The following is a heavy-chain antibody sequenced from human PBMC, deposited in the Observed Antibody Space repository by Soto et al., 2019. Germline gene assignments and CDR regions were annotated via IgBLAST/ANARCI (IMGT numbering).Heavy chain of an antibody. CDR2: VYHSGKT. J-gene: IGHJ2*01. V-gene: IGHV4-59*08. CDR1: GDYITSHY. D-gene: IGHD6-13*01. Sequence: QVQLQESGPGLVKPSETLSLTCTVSGDYITSHYWSWIRQPPGKGLEWIGYVYHSGKTDSNPSLKSRVTISMDTSKNQISLSLTPVTAADTAVYYCARPKGIAPAVWYFDLWGRGTRVTVSS. CDR3: ARPKGIAPAVWYFDL.